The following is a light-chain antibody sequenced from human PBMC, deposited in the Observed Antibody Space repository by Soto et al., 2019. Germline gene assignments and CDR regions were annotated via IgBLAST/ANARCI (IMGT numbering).Light chain of an antibody. V-gene: IGLV2-11*01. CDR1: SSDVGGYNY. Sequence: QSALTQPRSVSGSPGQSVTISCTGTSSDVGGYNYCSWYQQHPGKAPKLMIYDVTKRPSGVPDRFSGSKSGNTASLTISGLQAEDEDDYYGCSYAGSYVVFGGGTKLTVL. CDR3: CSYAGSYVV. J-gene: IGLJ2*01. CDR2: DVT.